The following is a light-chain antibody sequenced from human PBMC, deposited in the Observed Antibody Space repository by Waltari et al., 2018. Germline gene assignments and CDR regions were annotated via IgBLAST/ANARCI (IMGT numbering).Light chain of an antibody. J-gene: IGLJ3*02. CDR2: KDS. Sequence: SYELTQPPSVSVSPGQTARITCSGDALPKQYAYWYQQKPGQAPVQVIYKDSERPSGIPERFSGSSSGTTVTLTISGVQAEDEADYYCQSADSSGTPVFGGGTKLTVL. CDR1: ALPKQY. CDR3: QSADSSGTPV. V-gene: IGLV3-25*03.